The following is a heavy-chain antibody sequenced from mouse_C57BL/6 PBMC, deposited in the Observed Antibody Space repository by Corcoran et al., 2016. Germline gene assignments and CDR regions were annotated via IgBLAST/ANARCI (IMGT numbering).Heavy chain of an antibody. CDR1: GYTFTTYG. J-gene: IGHJ1*03. CDR2: INTYSGVP. V-gene: IGHV9-3*01. CDR3: ARDSNWYFDV. Sequence: QIQLVQSEPELKKPGETVKISCKASGYTFTTYGMSWVRQAPGKGLKWMAWINTYSGVPTYADDFKGRFAFSLETPASTAYLQINNLKNEDTATYFCARDSNWYFDVWGTGTTVTVSS. D-gene: IGHD2-5*01.